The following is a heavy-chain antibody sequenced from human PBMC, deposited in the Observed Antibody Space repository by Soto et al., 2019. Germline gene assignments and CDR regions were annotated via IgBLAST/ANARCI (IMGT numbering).Heavy chain of an antibody. J-gene: IGHJ4*02. CDR2: AYWDDDN. Sequence: QITLKESGPTLVIPTQTLTLTCTFSGFSLRTSGVGVGWIRQSPGKALEWLAFAYWDDDNRYSPSLRSRVTATQDTSKNMVVLTKTHMAPLAPASYYCAHRLGGIGAWTGGYFDYWGQGILVTVSS. V-gene: IGHV2-5*02. D-gene: IGHD6-13*01. CDR1: GFSLRTSGVG. CDR3: AHRLGGIGAWTGGYFDY.